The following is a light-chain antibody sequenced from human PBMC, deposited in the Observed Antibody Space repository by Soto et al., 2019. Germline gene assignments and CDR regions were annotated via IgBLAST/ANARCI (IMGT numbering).Light chain of an antibody. CDR3: QSYDSNLSVV. J-gene: IGLJ2*01. Sequence: QSVLTQPPSVSGAPGQRVTISCTGSSSNIGAGYDVHWYQQLPGTAPKLLIYVNNNRPSGVPDRFSGSKSGTSASLAITGLQAEDEADYYCQSYDSNLSVVFGGVTKVTVL. CDR2: VNN. CDR1: SSNIGAGYD. V-gene: IGLV1-40*01.